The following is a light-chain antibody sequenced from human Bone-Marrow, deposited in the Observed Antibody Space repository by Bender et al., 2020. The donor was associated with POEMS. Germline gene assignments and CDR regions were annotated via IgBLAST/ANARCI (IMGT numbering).Light chain of an antibody. Sequence: QSALTQPASVSGSPGQSITISCTGTSSDVGGYNYVSWYQQHPGKAPKLIIYEGNKRPSGVSNRFSASKSGNTASLTISGLQAEDEADYYCSSYADSSTSYVVFGGGTQLTVL. CDR3: SSYADSSTSYVV. CDR1: SSDVGGYNY. CDR2: EGN. V-gene: IGLV2-23*01. J-gene: IGLJ2*01.